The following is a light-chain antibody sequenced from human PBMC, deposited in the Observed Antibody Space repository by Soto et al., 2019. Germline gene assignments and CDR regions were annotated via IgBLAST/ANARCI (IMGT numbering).Light chain of an antibody. J-gene: IGKJ1*01. CDR3: QQYNNWPPIT. CDR2: GAS. V-gene: IGKV3-15*01. CDR1: QSVRSN. Sequence: EIVITQSPATMSVSPGERASLSWRASQSVRSNLAWYQQKPGQAPRLLIYGASTRATGIPARFSGSGSGTEFTLTVSSLQSEDFAVYYCQQYNNWPPITFGQGTKVDIK.